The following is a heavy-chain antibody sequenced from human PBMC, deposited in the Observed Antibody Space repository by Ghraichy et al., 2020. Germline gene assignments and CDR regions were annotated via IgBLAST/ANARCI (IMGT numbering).Heavy chain of an antibody. Sequence: ASVKVSCKVSGYTLTELSMHWVRQAPGKGLEWMGGFDPDDGETIYVQKFQGRVTMTEDTSTDTAYMELSSLRSEDTAVYYCASAARGRAYYFDYWGQGTLVTVSS. J-gene: IGHJ4*02. CDR2: FDPDDGET. CDR3: ASAARGRAYYFDY. D-gene: IGHD3-16*01. V-gene: IGHV1-24*01. CDR1: GYTLTELS.